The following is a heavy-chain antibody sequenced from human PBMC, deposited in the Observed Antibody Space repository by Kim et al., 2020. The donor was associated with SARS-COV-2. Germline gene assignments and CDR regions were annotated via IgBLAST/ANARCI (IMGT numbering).Heavy chain of an antibody. J-gene: IGHJ4*02. CDR2: INHSGST. V-gene: IGHV4-34*01. CDR3: ARQLPYYDILTGYSRPYYFDY. CDR1: GGSFSGYY. D-gene: IGHD3-9*01. Sequence: SETLSLTCAVYGGSFSGYYWSWIRQPPGKGLEWIGEINHSGSTNYNPSLKSRVTISVDTSKNQFSLKLSSVTAADTAVYYCARQLPYYDILTGYSRPYYFDYWGQGTLVTVSS.